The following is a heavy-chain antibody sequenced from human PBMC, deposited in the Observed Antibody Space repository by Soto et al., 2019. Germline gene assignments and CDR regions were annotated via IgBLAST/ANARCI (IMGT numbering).Heavy chain of an antibody. Sequence: EVQLVESGGGLVKPGGSLRLSCAASGFTFSNAWMSWVRQAPGQGLEWVGRIKSKTDGGTTHYAAPVKGRVTISSDDSKNTLYLPMNSLKTEDTAVYYCTTDELGDYYSYGMDVWGQGTTVTVSS. J-gene: IGHJ6*02. CDR1: GFTFSNAW. CDR2: IKSKTDGGTT. V-gene: IGHV3-15*01. D-gene: IGHD3-16*01. CDR3: TTDELGDYYSYGMDV.